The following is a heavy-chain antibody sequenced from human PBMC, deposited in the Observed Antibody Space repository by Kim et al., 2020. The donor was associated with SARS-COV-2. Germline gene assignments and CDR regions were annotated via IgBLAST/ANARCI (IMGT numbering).Heavy chain of an antibody. V-gene: IGHV4-59*13. CDR1: GGSIISYY. Sequence: SETLSLTCTVSGGSIISYYWSWIRQPPGKGLEWIGYIYYSGSTNYNPSLKSRVTISVDTSKNQFSLKLSSVTAADTAVYYCARDTYYYDSSSYYYYGMDV. J-gene: IGHJ6*01. CDR2: IYYSGST. CDR3: ARDTYYYDSSSYYYYGMDV. D-gene: IGHD3-22*01.